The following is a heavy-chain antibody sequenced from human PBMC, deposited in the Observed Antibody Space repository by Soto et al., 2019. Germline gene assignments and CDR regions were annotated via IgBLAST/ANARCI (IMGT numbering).Heavy chain of an antibody. D-gene: IGHD2-2*01. CDR2: IMPIFHKT. Sequence: SVQGACKASGGTFRTYASSCVRQAPGQGLEWMGWIMPIFHKTDYAQKFQDRFTITRDKSASIAYMELSSLRSEDTAVYYCAREYCTSLSCYSWFDPWGQGTLVTVSS. CDR3: AREYCTSLSCYSWFDP. V-gene: IGHV1-69*05. CDR1: GGTFRTYA. J-gene: IGHJ5*02.